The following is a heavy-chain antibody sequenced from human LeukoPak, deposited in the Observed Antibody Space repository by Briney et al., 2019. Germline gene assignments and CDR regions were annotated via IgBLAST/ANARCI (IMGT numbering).Heavy chain of an antibody. D-gene: IGHD2-15*01. CDR1: GFTFSSYG. CDR2: IWYDGSNK. Sequence: GGSLRLSCAASGFTFSSYGMHWVRPAPGKGLEWVAVIWYDGSNKYYADSVKGRFTISRDNSKNTLYLQMNSLRAEDTAVYYCARGNGDEDELLYFDYWGQGTLVTVSS. J-gene: IGHJ4*02. CDR3: ARGNGDEDELLYFDY. V-gene: IGHV3-33*01.